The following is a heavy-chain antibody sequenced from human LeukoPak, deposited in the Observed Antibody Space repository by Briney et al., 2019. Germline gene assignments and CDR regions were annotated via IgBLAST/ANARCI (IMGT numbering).Heavy chain of an antibody. CDR2: INHSGST. Sequence: SETLSLTCAVYGGSFSGYYWSWIRQPPGKGLEWIGEINHSGSTNYNPSLKSRVTISVDTSKNQFSLMLSSVTAADTAVYYCASLRGYSGYDAFDIWGQGTMVTVSS. D-gene: IGHD5-12*01. V-gene: IGHV4-34*01. CDR1: GGSFSGYY. J-gene: IGHJ3*02. CDR3: ASLRGYSGYDAFDI.